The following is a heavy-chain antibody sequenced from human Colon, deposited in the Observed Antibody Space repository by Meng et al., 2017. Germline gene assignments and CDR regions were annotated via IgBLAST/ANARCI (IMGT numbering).Heavy chain of an antibody. J-gene: IGHJ4*02. V-gene: IGHV4-4*02. CDR1: GGSISSTW. D-gene: IGHD3/OR15-3a*01. CDR2: FFHTGRT. CDR3: ARHISILGQRGFDY. Sequence: VPLQESGPGLVKPSGTLSLTCAVSGGSISSTWWSWVRQPPGKGLEWIGEFFHTGRTNYDPSLKSRVTISVDKSNNQFSLKLTSVTAADTAVYYCARHISILGQRGFDYWGQGTLVTVSS.